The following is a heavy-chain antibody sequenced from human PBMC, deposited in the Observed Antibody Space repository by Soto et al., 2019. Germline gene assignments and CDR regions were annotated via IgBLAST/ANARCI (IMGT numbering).Heavy chain of an antibody. CDR3: ARGRQLWLLYYYYGMHV. J-gene: IGHJ6*02. CDR2: INHSGST. D-gene: IGHD5-18*01. Sequence: QVQLQQWGAGLLKPSETLSLTCAVYGGSFSGYYWSWIRQPPGKGLEWIGEINHSGSTNYNPSLKSRVTISVDTSKNQFSLKRSSVTAADTAVYYWARGRQLWLLYYYYGMHVWGQGTTVTVSS. CDR1: GGSFSGYY. V-gene: IGHV4-34*01.